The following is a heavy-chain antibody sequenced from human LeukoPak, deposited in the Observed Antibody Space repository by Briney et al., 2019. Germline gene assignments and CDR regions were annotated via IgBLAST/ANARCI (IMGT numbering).Heavy chain of an antibody. J-gene: IGHJ5*02. Sequence: PGGSLRLSCAASGFTVSNSYMTWVRQAPGKGLEWVSFIYPAGTTSYADSVKGRFTISRDSSKNTLHLQMNGLRADDTAVYYCAREQAYWFGPWGQGSLVTVSS. CDR3: AREQAYWFGP. CDR1: GFTVSNSY. V-gene: IGHV3-53*01. CDR2: IYPAGTT.